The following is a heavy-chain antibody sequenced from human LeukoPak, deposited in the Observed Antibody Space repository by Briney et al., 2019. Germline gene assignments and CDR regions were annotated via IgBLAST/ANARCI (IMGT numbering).Heavy chain of an antibody. CDR3: ARQGGSVFRID. D-gene: IGHD5-12*01. CDR1: RHSFHSQW. V-gene: IGHV5-51*01. J-gene: IGHJ4*02. Sequence: GESLKISCKGPRHSFHSQWIGWVRQMPGKGLEWMGIIYSDDSDTRYISSFQGQVTISAFKSISTAYFQWNSLEASDSAIYYCARQGGSVFRIDWGQGTLVTVSS. CDR2: IYSDDSDT.